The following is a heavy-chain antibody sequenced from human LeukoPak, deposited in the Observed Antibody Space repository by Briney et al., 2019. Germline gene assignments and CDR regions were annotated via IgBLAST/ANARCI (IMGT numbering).Heavy chain of an antibody. J-gene: IGHJ4*02. D-gene: IGHD4-17*01. Sequence: ASVKVSCKASGGTFSSYAISWVRQAPGQGLEWMGGIIPIFGTANYAQKFQGRVTITADESTSTAYMELSSLRSEDTAVYYCATYGDYRYFDYWGQGTLVTVFS. CDR1: GGTFSSYA. CDR3: ATYGDYRYFDY. CDR2: IIPIFGTA. V-gene: IGHV1-69*13.